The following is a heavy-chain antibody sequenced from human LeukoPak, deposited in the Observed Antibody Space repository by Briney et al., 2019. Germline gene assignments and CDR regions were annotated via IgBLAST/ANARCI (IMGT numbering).Heavy chain of an antibody. D-gene: IGHD1-26*01. Sequence: PGGSLRLSCAASGFTFSSYEMNWVREAPGKGLEWVSYISSSGSTIYYADSVKGRFTISRGNAKNSLYLQMNSLRAEDTAVYYCARIGREWELLFGMDVWGQGTTVTVSS. J-gene: IGHJ6*02. V-gene: IGHV3-48*03. CDR3: ARIGREWELLFGMDV. CDR2: ISSSGSTI. CDR1: GFTFSSYE.